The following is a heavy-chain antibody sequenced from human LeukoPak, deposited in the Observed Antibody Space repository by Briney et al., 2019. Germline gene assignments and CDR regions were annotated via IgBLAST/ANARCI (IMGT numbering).Heavy chain of an antibody. V-gene: IGHV3-23*01. CDR3: AKGATRGYYLALDF. CDR1: GFTFNNCG. J-gene: IGHJ4*02. CDR2: ITTSGDNK. D-gene: IGHD2-15*01. Sequence: GGSLRLSCAASGFTFNNCGMSWVRQAPGKGLDWVSTITTSGDNKYYADSVKGRFTISRDNSKNTLILQMSSLRAEDSALYYCAKGATRGYYLALDFWGQGALVTVSS.